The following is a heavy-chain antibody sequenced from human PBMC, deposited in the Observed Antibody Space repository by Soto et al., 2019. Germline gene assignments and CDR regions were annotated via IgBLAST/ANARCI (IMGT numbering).Heavy chain of an antibody. V-gene: IGHV4-31*03. CDR3: AGQPTAGSYYDLGSYYYYYAMDV. Sequence: SSETLSLTCTVSGGSISSGGYYWSWIRQHPGKGLEWIGYIYYSGSTYYNPSLKSRVTISVDTSKNQFSLKLSSVTAADTAVYYCAGQPTAGSYYDLGSYYYYYAMDVWGQGTTVTV. CDR1: GGSISSGGYY. CDR2: IYYSGST. J-gene: IGHJ6*02. D-gene: IGHD3-10*01.